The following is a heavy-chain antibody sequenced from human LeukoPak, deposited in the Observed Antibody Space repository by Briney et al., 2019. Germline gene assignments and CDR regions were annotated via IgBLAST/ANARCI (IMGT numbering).Heavy chain of an antibody. D-gene: IGHD6-19*01. V-gene: IGHV3-23*01. Sequence: GGSLRLSCAASGFTFNNYVMSWVRQAPGKGLEWVSTINGGGDNTYYADSVKGRFTISRDNSKNTLSLQVNTLRAEDTAVYYCARAAGIYGSGWYFDYWGQGTLVTVSS. CDR3: ARAAGIYGSGWYFDY. J-gene: IGHJ4*02. CDR1: GFTFNNYV. CDR2: INGGGDNT.